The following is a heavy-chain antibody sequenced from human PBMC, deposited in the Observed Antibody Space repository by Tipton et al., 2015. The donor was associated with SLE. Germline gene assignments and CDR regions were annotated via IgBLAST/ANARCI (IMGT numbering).Heavy chain of an antibody. D-gene: IGHD6-19*01. Sequence: GLVKPSETLSLTCTVSGGSISSHYWSWIRQPPGKGLEWIGYIYYSGSTNYNPSLKSRVTISVDTSKNHFSLKLSSVTAADTAVYFCARHSGGSDWQGALFDYWGQGTLVTVSS. CDR1: GGSISSHY. J-gene: IGHJ4*02. CDR3: ARHSGGSDWQGALFDY. CDR2: IYYSGST. V-gene: IGHV4-59*08.